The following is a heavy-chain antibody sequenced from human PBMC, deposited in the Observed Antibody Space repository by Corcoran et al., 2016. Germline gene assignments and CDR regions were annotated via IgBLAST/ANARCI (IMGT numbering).Heavy chain of an antibody. CDR1: GFTFSSYG. CDR3: ARASTVTTSDYYYYGMDV. D-gene: IGHD4-4*01. Sequence: QVQLVESGGGVVQPGRSLRLSCAASGFTFSSYGMHWVRQAPGKGLEWVAVIWYDGSNKYYADSGKGRFTISRDNSKNTLYLQMNGLRAEDTAVYYFARASTVTTSDYYYYGMDVWGQGTTVTVSS. J-gene: IGHJ6*02. CDR2: IWYDGSNK. V-gene: IGHV3-33*01.